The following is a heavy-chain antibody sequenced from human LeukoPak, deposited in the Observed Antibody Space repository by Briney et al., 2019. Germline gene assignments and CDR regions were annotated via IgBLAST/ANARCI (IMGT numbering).Heavy chain of an antibody. CDR1: GFTFSSSA. J-gene: IGHJ4*02. V-gene: IGHV3-23*01. CDR2: ISGNGGST. D-gene: IGHD3-3*01. Sequence: PGGSLRLSCAASGFTFSSSAMSWVRQAPGKGLEWVSSISGNGGSTYFADSAKGRFTISRDNSKNTLYLQTNSLRAEDTAVYYCAKGGQNYDFWRFGYWGQGTLVTVSS. CDR3: AKGGQNYDFWRFGY.